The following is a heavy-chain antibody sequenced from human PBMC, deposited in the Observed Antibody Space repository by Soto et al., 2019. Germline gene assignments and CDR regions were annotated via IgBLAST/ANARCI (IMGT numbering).Heavy chain of an antibody. J-gene: IGHJ4*02. D-gene: IGHD3-10*01. CDR2: IIPILGIA. CDR3: ARGFTLQLMVRGVISVFDY. CDR1: GGTFSSYT. V-gene: IGHV1-69*02. Sequence: SVKVSCKASGGTFSSYTISWVRQAPGQGLEWMGRIIPILGIANYAQKFQGRVTITADKSTSTAYMELSSLRSEDTAVYYCARGFTLQLMVRGVISVFDYCGKGTLVTVSS.